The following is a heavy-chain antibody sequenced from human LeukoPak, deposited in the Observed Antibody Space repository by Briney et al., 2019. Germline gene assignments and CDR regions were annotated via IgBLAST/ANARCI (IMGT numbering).Heavy chain of an antibody. CDR3: ARLTVAGHIDY. V-gene: IGHV3-9*01. D-gene: IGHD6-19*01. Sequence: SGGSLRLSCAASGFTFDDYAMHWVRQAPGKGLEWVSGISWNSGSIGYADSVKGRFTISRDNAKNSLYLQMNSLRAEDTAVYYCARLTVAGHIDYWGQGTLVTVSS. CDR2: ISWNSGSI. CDR1: GFTFDDYA. J-gene: IGHJ4*02.